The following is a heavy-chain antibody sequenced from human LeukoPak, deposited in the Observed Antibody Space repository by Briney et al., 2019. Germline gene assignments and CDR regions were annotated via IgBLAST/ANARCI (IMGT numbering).Heavy chain of an antibody. CDR2: IRSKANNYAT. V-gene: IGHV3-73*01. J-gene: IGHJ4*02. Sequence: PGGSLRFSCVVSGFTFSGSAVHWVRQASGKGLEWVGRIRSKANNYATAYAASVKGRFTISREDSKNTAYLQMNSLKTEDTAVYYCTRRNKDDSSGYYYDWGQGTLVTVSS. CDR1: GFTFSGSA. D-gene: IGHD3-22*01. CDR3: TRRNKDDSSGYYYD.